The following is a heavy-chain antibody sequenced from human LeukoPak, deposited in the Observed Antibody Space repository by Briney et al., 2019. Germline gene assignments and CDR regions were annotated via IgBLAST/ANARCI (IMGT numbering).Heavy chain of an antibody. D-gene: IGHD3-22*01. V-gene: IGHV4-31*03. CDR3: AREIGNYYDSSGYQYYFDY. CDR2: IYYSGST. Sequence: PSETLSLTCTVSGGSISSGGYYWSWIRQHPGKGLEWIGYIYYSGSTYYNPSLKSRVTISVDTSKNQFSLKLSSVTAADTAVYYCAREIGNYYDSSGYQYYFDYWGQGTLVTVSS. CDR1: GGSISSGGYY. J-gene: IGHJ4*02.